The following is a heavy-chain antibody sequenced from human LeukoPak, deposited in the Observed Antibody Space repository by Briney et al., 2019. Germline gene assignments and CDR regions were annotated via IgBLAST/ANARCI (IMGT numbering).Heavy chain of an antibody. J-gene: IGHJ4*02. CDR3: AKGTGNYYGSGSYYAVYFDY. D-gene: IGHD3-10*01. CDR2: ISGSGGST. Sequence: GGSLRLSCAASGFTFSSYGMSWVRQAPGKGLEWVSAISGSGGSTYYADSVKGRFTISRDNSKNTLYLQMNSLRAEDTAVYYCAKGTGNYYGSGSYYAVYFDYWGQGTLVTVSS. V-gene: IGHV3-23*01. CDR1: GFTFSSYG.